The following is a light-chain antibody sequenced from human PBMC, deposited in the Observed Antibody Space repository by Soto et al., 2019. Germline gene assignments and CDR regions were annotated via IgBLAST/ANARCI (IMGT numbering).Light chain of an antibody. CDR3: SSYTTSNNVI. Sequence: QSALTQPASVSGSPGQSITISCTGTSSDVGGYNYVSWYQQHPGKVPKLMIYDVTNRPSGVSNRFSGSKSGNTASLTIPGLQAEDEADYYCSSYTTSNNVIFGGGTKLTVL. V-gene: IGLV2-14*01. CDR2: DVT. CDR1: SSDVGGYNY. J-gene: IGLJ2*01.